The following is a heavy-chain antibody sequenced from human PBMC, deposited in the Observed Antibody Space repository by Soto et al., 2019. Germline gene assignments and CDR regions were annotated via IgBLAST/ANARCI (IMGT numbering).Heavy chain of an antibody. CDR3: ARGGGRVRLPRAFDI. CDR2: IIPILGIA. D-gene: IGHD3-16*01. CDR1: GGTFSSYT. J-gene: IGHJ3*02. Sequence: QVQLVQSGAEVKKPGSSVKVSCKASGGTFSSYTISWVRQAPGQGLEWMGRIIPILGIANYAQKFQGRVTITAEKAKNTTYIELSRLRSQDKDVYYCARGGGRVRLPRAFDIWGQGTMVTVSS. V-gene: IGHV1-69*02.